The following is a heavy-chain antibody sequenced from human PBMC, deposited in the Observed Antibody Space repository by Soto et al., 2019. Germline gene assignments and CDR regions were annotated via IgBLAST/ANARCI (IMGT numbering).Heavy chain of an antibody. J-gene: IGHJ4*02. CDR1: GFTFGDYA. Sequence: EVQLVESGGGLVQPGRSLRLSCTASGFTFGDYAMSWFRQAPGKGLEWVGFIRSKAYGGTTEYAASVKGRFTISRDDSKSIAYLQMNSLKTEDTAVYYCTRDYDFWSGYYIFDWGQGTLVTVSS. CDR3: TRDYDFWSGYYIFD. CDR2: IRSKAYGGTT. D-gene: IGHD3-3*01. V-gene: IGHV3-49*03.